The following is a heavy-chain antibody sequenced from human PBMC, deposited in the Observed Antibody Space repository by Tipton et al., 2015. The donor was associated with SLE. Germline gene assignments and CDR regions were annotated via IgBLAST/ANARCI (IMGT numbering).Heavy chain of an antibody. D-gene: IGHD5-24*01. CDR3: ARAFRWLQLPEY. Sequence: QLVQSGPEVKKPGSSVTVSCKASGGIFRSYAVNWVRQAPGQGLEWMGRMNANSGGTNYAQKFQGRVTMSRDASMTTAHMDLRSLTSDDTAMYYCARAFRWLQLPEYWGQGTLVTVSS. V-gene: IGHV1-2*06. CDR2: MNANSGGT. J-gene: IGHJ4*02. CDR1: GGIFRSYA.